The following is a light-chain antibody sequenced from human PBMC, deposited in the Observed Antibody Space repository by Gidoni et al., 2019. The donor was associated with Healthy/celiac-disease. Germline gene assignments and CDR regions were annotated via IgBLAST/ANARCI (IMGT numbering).Light chain of an antibody. Sequence: EIVLTQSPATLSLSPGERATLSCRASQSVSSYSAWYQQKPGQAPRLLIYDASNRATGIPDSFSGSGFGTDFTRTISSLEPEDFAVYYCQQRSNWPSFGPGTKVDIK. CDR2: DAS. CDR3: QQRSNWPS. CDR1: QSVSSY. V-gene: IGKV3-11*01. J-gene: IGKJ3*01.